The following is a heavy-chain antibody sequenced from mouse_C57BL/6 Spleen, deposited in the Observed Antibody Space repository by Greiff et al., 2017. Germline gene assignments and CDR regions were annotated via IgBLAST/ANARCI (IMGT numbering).Heavy chain of an antibody. Sequence: VHVKQSGPELVKPGASVKMSCKASGYTFTDYNMHWVKQSHGKSLEWIGYINPNNGGTSYNQKFKGKATLTVNKSSSTAYMELRSLTSEDSAVYYCASANWALFAYWGQGTLVTVSA. CDR1: GYTFTDYN. CDR3: ASANWALFAY. D-gene: IGHD4-1*01. CDR2: INPNNGGT. J-gene: IGHJ3*01. V-gene: IGHV1-22*01.